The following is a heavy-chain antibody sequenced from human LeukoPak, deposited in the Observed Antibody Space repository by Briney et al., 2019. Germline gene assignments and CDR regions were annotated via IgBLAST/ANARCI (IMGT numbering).Heavy chain of an antibody. J-gene: IGHJ4*02. CDR3: AKRQGASGRIGYFDY. Sequence: PGGSLRLSCAASGFTFSSYAMSWVRQAPGKGLEWVSTINNSGGSTYYTDSVKGRFTISRDNSKNTLYLQMNSLSSEDTAVYYCAKRQGASGRIGYFDYWGQGTLVTVSS. CDR1: GFTFSSYA. CDR2: INNSGGST. D-gene: IGHD2-15*01. V-gene: IGHV3-23*01.